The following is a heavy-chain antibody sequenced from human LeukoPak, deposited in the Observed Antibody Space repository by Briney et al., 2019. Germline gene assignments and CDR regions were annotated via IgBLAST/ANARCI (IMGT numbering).Heavy chain of an antibody. CDR1: GAPMSRFH. D-gene: IGHD6-6*01. V-gene: IGHV4-59*12. CDR3: SACRKCLSIFDY. Sequence: SETLSHMRSVSGAPMSRFHGGGTGQPPGKGLEWIGYVYYSGSTNYNPSLKSRVSRSVDTDKNQFSLNLSSVTAADTAVYYCSACRKCLSIFDYWGQGTLVTVSS. J-gene: IGHJ4*02. CDR2: VYYSGST.